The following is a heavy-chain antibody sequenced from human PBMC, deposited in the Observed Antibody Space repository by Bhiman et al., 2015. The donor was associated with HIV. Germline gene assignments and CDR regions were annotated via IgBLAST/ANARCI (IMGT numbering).Heavy chain of an antibody. CDR3: ARDKGAVGFGAYGMDV. J-gene: IGHJ6*02. V-gene: IGHV3-48*04. CDR1: GFTFSSYA. D-gene: IGHD3-10*01. CDR2: ISSSGTTI. Sequence: EVQLLESGGGLVQPGGSLRLSCAASGFTFSSYAMSWVRQAPGKGLEWVSYISSSGTTIYYADSVKGRFTISRDNAKNSLYLQMNSLRAEDTAVYYCARDKGAVGFGAYGMDVWGQGTTVTVSS.